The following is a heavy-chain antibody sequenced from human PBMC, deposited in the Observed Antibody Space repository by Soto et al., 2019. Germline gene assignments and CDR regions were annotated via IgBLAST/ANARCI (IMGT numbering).Heavy chain of an antibody. V-gene: IGHV3-30*18. CDR3: AKDSRIVVVTAPYDY. CDR1: GFTFSSYG. Sequence: QVQLVESGGGVVQPGRSLRLSCAASGFTFSSYGMHWVRQAPGKGLEWVAVISYDGSNKYYADSVKGRFTISRDNSNNTLYLQMNSLTAEDTAVYYCAKDSRIVVVTAPYDYWGQGTLVTVSS. CDR2: ISYDGSNK. J-gene: IGHJ4*02. D-gene: IGHD2-21*02.